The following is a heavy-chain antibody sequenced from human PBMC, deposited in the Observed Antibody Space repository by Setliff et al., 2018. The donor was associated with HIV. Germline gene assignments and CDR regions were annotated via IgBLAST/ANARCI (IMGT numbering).Heavy chain of an antibody. CDR2: LASYNDDA. V-gene: IGHV1-18*01. CDR3: AANNYNCNSFDS. Sequence: ASVKVSCKASGYNFTNYGITWVRQAPGHGLEWMGWLASYNDDANYAQNLQGRVTMTRDTSFTTAYLELSRLGSDDTAVYYCAANNYNCNSFDSWGQGSLVTVSS. CDR1: GYNFTNYG. J-gene: IGHJ4*02. D-gene: IGHD3-3*01.